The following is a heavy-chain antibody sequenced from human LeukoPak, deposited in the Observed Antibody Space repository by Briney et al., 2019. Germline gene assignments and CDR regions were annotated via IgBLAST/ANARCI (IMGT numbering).Heavy chain of an antibody. CDR3: AKDTTYYYDSSGYDGFDI. J-gene: IGHJ3*02. CDR2: ITWNSDTI. V-gene: IGHV3-9*01. Sequence: PGRALRLSCVASGFTFDHYAMHSVRQAPGKGLEWESGITWNSDTIDYADSVKGRFTISRDNAKNSLYLQMNSLRAADTALYYCAKDTTYYYDSSGYDGFDIWGQGTMVTVSS. D-gene: IGHD3-22*01. CDR1: GFTFDHYA.